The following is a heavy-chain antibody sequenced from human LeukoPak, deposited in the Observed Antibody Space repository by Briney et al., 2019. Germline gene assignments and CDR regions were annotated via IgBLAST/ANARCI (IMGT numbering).Heavy chain of an antibody. CDR2: IYHSGST. D-gene: IGHD3-22*01. Sequence: SETLSLTCTVSGYSISSGYYWGWIRQPPGKGLEWIGSIYHSGSTYYNPSLKSRVTISVDTSKNQFSLKLSSVTAADTAVYYCAREAFSSGYYDDYWGQGTLVTVSS. J-gene: IGHJ4*02. CDR1: GYSISSGYY. V-gene: IGHV4-38-2*02. CDR3: AREAFSSGYYDDY.